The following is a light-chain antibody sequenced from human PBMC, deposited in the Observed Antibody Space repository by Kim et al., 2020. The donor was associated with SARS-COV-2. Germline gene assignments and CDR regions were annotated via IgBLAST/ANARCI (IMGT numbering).Light chain of an antibody. CDR2: HDS. CDR1: NIGSKS. V-gene: IGLV3-21*04. CDR3: QVWDTSSDHVV. J-gene: IGLJ2*01. Sequence: APGKTARITCGGNNIGSKSVHWYQQKPGQAPVVVIYHDSDRPSGIPERFSGSNSGNTATLTISRVEAGDEADYYCQVWDTSSDHVVFGGGTQLTVL.